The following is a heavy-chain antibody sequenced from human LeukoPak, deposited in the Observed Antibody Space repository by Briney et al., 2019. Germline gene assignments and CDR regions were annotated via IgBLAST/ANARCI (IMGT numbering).Heavy chain of an antibody. CDR2: IYYSGST. CDR1: GGSISSRGYY. CDR3: ARRYCGSISCRIDS. D-gene: IGHD2-2*01. J-gene: IGHJ4*02. V-gene: IGHV4-39*01. Sequence: PSETLSLTCTVSGGSISSRGYYWGWIRQPPGKGLEWIGTIYYSGSTQYNPSLKSRVTISVDTSKNQFSLKLSSVTAADTAVYYCARRYCGSISCRIDSWGQGTLVTVSS.